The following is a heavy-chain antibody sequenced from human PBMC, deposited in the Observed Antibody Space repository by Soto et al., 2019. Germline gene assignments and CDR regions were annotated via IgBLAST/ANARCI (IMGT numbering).Heavy chain of an antibody. CDR2: INTHNGNT. J-gene: IGHJ6*02. Sequence: AAVKVSCKASGYTFTTYGISWVRQAPGEGLEWLGWINTHNGNTNYAQNLQGRVFMTADTSTNTAYMELRSLRSDDTAIYYCTREGSAPYYYYAMDAWGQGTTVTVSS. CDR1: GYTFTTYG. D-gene: IGHD3-10*01. CDR3: TREGSAPYYYYAMDA. V-gene: IGHV1-18*01.